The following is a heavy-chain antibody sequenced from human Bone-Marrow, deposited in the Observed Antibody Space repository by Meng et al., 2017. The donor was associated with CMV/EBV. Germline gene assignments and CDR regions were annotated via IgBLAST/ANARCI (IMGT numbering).Heavy chain of an antibody. CDR1: GFTFTSSA. D-gene: IGHD1-26*01. Sequence: SVKVSCKASGFTFTSSAAQWVRQARGQRLEWIGWIVVGSGNTNYAQKFQERVTITRDMSTSTAYMELSSLRSEDTAVYYCAAPVGATITASDAFDIWGQGTMVTVSS. CDR3: AAPVGATITASDAFDI. CDR2: IVVGSGNT. V-gene: IGHV1-58*01. J-gene: IGHJ3*02.